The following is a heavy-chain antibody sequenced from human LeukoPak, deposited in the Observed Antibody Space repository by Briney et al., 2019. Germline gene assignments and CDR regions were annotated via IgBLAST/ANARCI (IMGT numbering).Heavy chain of an antibody. Sequence: SETLSLTCTVSGGSISSGGYYWGWVRQPPGKGLEWIVSIYYSESTYYNPSLKSRVTISVDTSKNQFSLKLSSVTAADTAVHYCASSPMTKLRPAFDIWGQGTMVTVSS. CDR2: IYYSEST. CDR3: ASSPMTKLRPAFDI. J-gene: IGHJ3*02. V-gene: IGHV4-39*01. CDR1: GGSISSGGYY. D-gene: IGHD3-22*01.